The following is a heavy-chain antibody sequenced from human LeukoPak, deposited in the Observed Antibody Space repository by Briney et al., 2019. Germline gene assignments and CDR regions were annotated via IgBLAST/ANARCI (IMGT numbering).Heavy chain of an antibody. V-gene: IGHV3-23*01. Sequence: GGSLRLSCAASGFTFSSYAMSWVRQAPGKGLEWVSAISGSGGSTYYADSVKGRFTISRDNSKNTLYLQMNSLRAEDTAVYYCAKDLSGDYDSSGYSFISDYWGQGTLVTVSS. D-gene: IGHD3-22*01. CDR2: ISGSGGST. CDR3: AKDLSGDYDSSGYSFISDY. J-gene: IGHJ4*02. CDR1: GFTFSSYA.